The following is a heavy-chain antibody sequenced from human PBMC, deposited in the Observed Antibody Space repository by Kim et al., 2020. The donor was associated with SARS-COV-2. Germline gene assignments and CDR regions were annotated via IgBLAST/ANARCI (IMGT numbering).Heavy chain of an antibody. D-gene: IGHD6-13*01. Sequence: SETLSLTCTVSGGSISSYYWSWIRQPPGKGLEWIGYIYYSGSTNYNPSLKSRVTISVDTSKNQFSLKLSSATAADTAVYYCARVRDIAAAGSRYFDYWGQGTLVTVSS. V-gene: IGHV4-59*01. CDR1: GGSISSYY. CDR3: ARVRDIAAAGSRYFDY. CDR2: IYYSGST. J-gene: IGHJ4*02.